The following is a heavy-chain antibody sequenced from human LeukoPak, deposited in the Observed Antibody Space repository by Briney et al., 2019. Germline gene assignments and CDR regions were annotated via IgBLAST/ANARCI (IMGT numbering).Heavy chain of an antibody. CDR2: IYYSGST. J-gene: IGHJ4*02. CDR1: GGSINSSNYF. CDR3: AGIPAECSGGSCYWVLFDY. D-gene: IGHD2-15*01. V-gene: IGHV4-39*07. Sequence: SETLSLTCTVSGGSINSSNYFWGWVRQPPGKGLEWIGSIYYSGSTYYNPSLKSRVTISVDTSKNQFSLKLSSVTAADTAVYYCAGIPAECSGGSCYWVLFDYWGQGTLVTVSS.